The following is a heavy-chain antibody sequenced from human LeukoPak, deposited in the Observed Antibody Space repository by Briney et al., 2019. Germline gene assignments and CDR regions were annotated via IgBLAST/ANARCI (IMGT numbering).Heavy chain of an antibody. V-gene: IGHV1-69*13. CDR3: ARAAPRWFGELTDYYYGMDV. Sequence: SVKVSCMATGGTFSSYAISWVRQAPGQGLEWMGGIIPIFGTSNYAQKFQGRVTITADESTSTAYMELSSLRSEDTAVYYCARAAPRWFGELTDYYYGMDVWGKGTTVTVSS. CDR2: IIPIFGTS. J-gene: IGHJ6*04. D-gene: IGHD3-10*01. CDR1: GGTFSSYA.